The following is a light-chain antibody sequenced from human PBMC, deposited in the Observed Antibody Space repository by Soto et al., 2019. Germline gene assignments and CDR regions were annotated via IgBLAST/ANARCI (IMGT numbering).Light chain of an antibody. Sequence: DIQMTQSPSTLSASVGDRVTITCRASQSVSHWLAWYQQKPGKAPKALIYDASTLETGVPSRFSGSGSGTDFTPTISSLQPDDFATYYCQQYNSYQYTFGQGTKLEMK. CDR1: QSVSHW. J-gene: IGKJ2*01. V-gene: IGKV1-5*01. CDR2: DAS. CDR3: QQYNSYQYT.